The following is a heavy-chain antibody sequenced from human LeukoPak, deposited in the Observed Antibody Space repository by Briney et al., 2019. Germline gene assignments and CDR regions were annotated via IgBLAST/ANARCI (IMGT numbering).Heavy chain of an antibody. CDR1: GYSFTSYW. CDR2: ICTGDSGT. CDR3: ARILGLQLERGSVFDP. D-gene: IGHD1-1*01. J-gene: IGHJ5*02. Sequence: GESLKISCKGSGYSFTSYWIGWVRQMPGKGLEWMGIICTGDSGTSYSPSFQGQVTISADKSISTAYLQWSSLKASDTAMYYCARILGLQLERGSVFDPWGQGTLVTVSS. V-gene: IGHV5-51*01.